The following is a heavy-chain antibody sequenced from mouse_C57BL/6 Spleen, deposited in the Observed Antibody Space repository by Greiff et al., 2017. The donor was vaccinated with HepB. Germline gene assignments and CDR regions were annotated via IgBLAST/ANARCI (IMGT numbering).Heavy chain of an antibody. CDR2: INPSSGYT. J-gene: IGHJ2*01. CDR3: ARVYDY. CDR1: GYTFTSYW. Sequence: VQLQQSGAELAKPGASVKLSCKASGYTFTSYWMHWVKQRPGQGLEWIGYINPSSGYTKYNQKFKDKATLTAAKSSSTAYMQLSSLTYEDSAVDYCARVYDYWGQGTTLTVSS. V-gene: IGHV1-7*01.